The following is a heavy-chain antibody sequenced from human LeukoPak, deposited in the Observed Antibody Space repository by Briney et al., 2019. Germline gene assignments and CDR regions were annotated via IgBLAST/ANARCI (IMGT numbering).Heavy chain of an antibody. D-gene: IGHD2-2*01. Sequence: PGGSLRLPCAASGLTFSSYSMNWVRQAPGKGLEWVSSISSGSNYIYYADSVKGRFTISRDNAKNSLYLQLNSLRAEDTAVYYCARLQGYCSSGSCYGAEDYWGQGTLVTVSS. CDR3: ARLQGYCSSGSCYGAEDY. CDR1: GLTFSSYS. CDR2: ISSGSNYI. J-gene: IGHJ4*02. V-gene: IGHV3-21*01.